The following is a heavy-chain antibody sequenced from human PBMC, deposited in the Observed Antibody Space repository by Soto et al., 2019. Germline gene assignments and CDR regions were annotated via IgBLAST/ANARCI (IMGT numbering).Heavy chain of an antibody. D-gene: IGHD6-6*01. J-gene: IGHJ6*03. Sequence: SETLSLTCTVSGGSISSANYYWSWIRQHPTNGLEWVGYIYYSGDAYYNPSLKSRVSMSIDTSKNQFSLKLSSVTAADTAVYYCARISSSSGLKIYYYYYMDVWGKGTTVTVSS. V-gene: IGHV4-31*03. CDR2: IYYSGDA. CDR1: GGSISSANYY. CDR3: ARISSSSGLKIYYYYYMDV.